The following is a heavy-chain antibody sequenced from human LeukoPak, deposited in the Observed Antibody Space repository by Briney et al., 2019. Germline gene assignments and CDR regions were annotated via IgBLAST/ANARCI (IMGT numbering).Heavy chain of an antibody. V-gene: IGHV1-24*01. CDR2: FDPEDGET. CDR3: AYSSSYYYYMDV. Sequence: ASVKVSCKVSGYTLTELSMHWVRQAPGKGLEWMGGFDPEDGETIYAQKFQGRVTMTGDTSTDTAYMELSSLRSEDTAVYYCAYSSSYYYYMDVWGKGTTVTVSS. J-gene: IGHJ6*03. D-gene: IGHD6-6*01. CDR1: GYTLTELS.